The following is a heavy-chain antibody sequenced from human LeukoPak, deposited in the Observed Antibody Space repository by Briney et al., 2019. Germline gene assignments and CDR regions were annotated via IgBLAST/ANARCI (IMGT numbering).Heavy chain of an antibody. CDR2: IGVYNGNT. D-gene: IGHD3-22*01. V-gene: IGHV1-18*01. Sequence: ASVKVSCKASGSTVTSYGISLVRQAPGQGLEWMGWIGVYNGNTNHAQKPQGRVTITTDTYTSTAYTELRSLRSDDTAVYYCARDRYYYDSSGYYHLDYWGQGTLVTVSS. CDR3: ARDRYYYDSSGYYHLDY. J-gene: IGHJ4*02. CDR1: GSTVTSYG.